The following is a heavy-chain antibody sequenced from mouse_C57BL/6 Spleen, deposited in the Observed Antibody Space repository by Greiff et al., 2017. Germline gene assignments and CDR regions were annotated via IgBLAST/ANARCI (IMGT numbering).Heavy chain of an antibody. D-gene: IGHD1-1*01. V-gene: IGHV1-20*01. Sequence: EVKLQESGPELVKPGDSVKISCKASGYSFTGYFMNWVMQSHGKSLEWIGRINPYNGDTFYNQKFKGKATLTVDKSSSTAHMELRSLTSEDAAVYYCARGSTTVGYFDVWGTGTTVTVSS. CDR3: ARGSTTVGYFDV. J-gene: IGHJ1*03. CDR1: GYSFTGYF. CDR2: INPYNGDT.